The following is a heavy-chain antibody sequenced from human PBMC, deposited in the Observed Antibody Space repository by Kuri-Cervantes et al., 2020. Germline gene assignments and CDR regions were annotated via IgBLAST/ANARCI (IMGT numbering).Heavy chain of an antibody. V-gene: IGHV3-9*01. CDR2: ISWNSGSI. Sequence: GGSLRLSCAASGFTFDDYAMHWVRQAPGKGLEGVSGISWNSGSIGYADSVMGRFTISRDNSKNTLYLQMNSLRAEDTAVYYCARDSMVRLRKYGMDVWGQGTTVTVSS. D-gene: IGHD3-10*01. J-gene: IGHJ6*02. CDR3: ARDSMVRLRKYGMDV. CDR1: GFTFDDYA.